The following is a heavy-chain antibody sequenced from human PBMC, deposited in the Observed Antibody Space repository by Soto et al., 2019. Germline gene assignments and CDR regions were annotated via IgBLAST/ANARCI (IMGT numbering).Heavy chain of an antibody. CDR3: ARVDSRGGVTSP. CDR1: GGSISSGDYY. CDR2: IYYSGST. D-gene: IGHD3-22*01. V-gene: IGHV4-30-4*01. Sequence: PSETLSLTCTVSGGSISSGDYYWSWTRQPPGKGLEWIGYIYYSGSTYYNPSLKSRVTISVDTSKNQFSLKLSSVTAADTAVYYCARVDSRGGVTSPWGQGTLVTVSS. J-gene: IGHJ4*02.